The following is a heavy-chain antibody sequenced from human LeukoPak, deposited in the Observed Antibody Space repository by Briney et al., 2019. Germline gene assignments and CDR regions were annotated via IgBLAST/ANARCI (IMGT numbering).Heavy chain of an antibody. CDR2: IYSGGST. V-gene: IGHV3-66*01. D-gene: IGHD6-13*01. Sequence: GGSLRLSCAASGFTVSSNYMSWVRQAPGKGLEWVSVIYSGGSTYYADSVKGRFTISRDNSKNTLYLQTNSLRAEDTAVYYCARASGYSAYGMDVWGQGTTVTVSS. J-gene: IGHJ6*02. CDR3: ARASGYSAYGMDV. CDR1: GFTVSSNY.